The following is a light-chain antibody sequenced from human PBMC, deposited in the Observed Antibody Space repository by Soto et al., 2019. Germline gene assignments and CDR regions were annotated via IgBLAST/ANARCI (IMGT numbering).Light chain of an antibody. J-gene: IGKJ1*01. V-gene: IGKV3-20*01. CDR1: QSVSSSY. Sequence: EVVMTQSPATLSVSPGDTATLSCRASQSVSSSYLAWYQQKPGQAPRLLIYGASSRATGIPDRFSGSGSGTDFTLTISRLEPEDFAVYYCQQYGSSGTFGQGTKVDI. CDR2: GAS. CDR3: QQYGSSGT.